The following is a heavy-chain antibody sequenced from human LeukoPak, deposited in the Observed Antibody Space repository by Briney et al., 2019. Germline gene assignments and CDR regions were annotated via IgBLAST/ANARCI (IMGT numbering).Heavy chain of an antibody. J-gene: IGHJ5*02. CDR2: IYTSGST. Sequence: SQTLSLTCTVSGGSISSGSYYWSWIRQPAGKGLEWIGRIYTSGSTNYNPSLKSRVTISVDTSKNQFSLKLSSVTAAHTAVYYCARGYDSSGYYYDNWFDPWGQGTLVTVSS. CDR1: GGSISSGSYY. V-gene: IGHV4-61*02. CDR3: ARGYDSSGYYYDNWFDP. D-gene: IGHD3-22*01.